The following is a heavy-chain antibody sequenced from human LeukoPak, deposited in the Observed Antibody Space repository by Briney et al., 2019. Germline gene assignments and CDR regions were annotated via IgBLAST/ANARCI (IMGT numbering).Heavy chain of an antibody. J-gene: IGHJ4*02. V-gene: IGHV3-33*08. D-gene: IGHD3-22*01. CDR3: TRPARISMIVGDLGYFHY. Sequence: GGSLRLSCAASGFTFSSYGMHWVRQAPGKGLEWVAFIRYDGSNKYYADSVKGRFTISRDDSKSIAYLQMNSLKTEDTAIYYCTRPARISMIVGDLGYFHYWGQGTLVTVSS. CDR1: GFTFSSYG. CDR2: IRYDGSNK.